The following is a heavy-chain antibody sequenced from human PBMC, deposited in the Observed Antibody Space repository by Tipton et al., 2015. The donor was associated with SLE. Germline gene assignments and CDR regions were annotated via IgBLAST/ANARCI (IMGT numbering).Heavy chain of an antibody. CDR3: AKVSVDYYDSTGYYRYYNMNV. J-gene: IGHJ6*02. CDR1: GFTFRTYG. D-gene: IGHD3-22*01. Sequence: GSLRLSCTASGFTFRTYGIHWVRQAPGKGLEWVSFIRSDESYKYYAESVKGRFTISRDNSKNTLYLQMHSLRAEDTAVYYCAKVSVDYYDSTGYYRYYNMNVWGQGTMVIVSS. V-gene: IGHV3-30*02. CDR2: IRSDESYK.